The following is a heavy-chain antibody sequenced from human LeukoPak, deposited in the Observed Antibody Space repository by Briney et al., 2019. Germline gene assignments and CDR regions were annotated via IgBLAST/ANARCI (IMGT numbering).Heavy chain of an antibody. CDR2: IIPIFGTA. Sequence: SVKVSCKASGGTFSSYAISWVRQAPGQGLEWMGGIIPIFGTANYAQKFQGRVTITTDESTSTAYMELRSLRSEDTAVYYCERDGSSRGEDWFDPWGQGTLVTVSS. V-gene: IGHV1-69*05. J-gene: IGHJ5*02. CDR1: GGTFSSYA. CDR3: ERDGSSRGEDWFDP. D-gene: IGHD6-6*01.